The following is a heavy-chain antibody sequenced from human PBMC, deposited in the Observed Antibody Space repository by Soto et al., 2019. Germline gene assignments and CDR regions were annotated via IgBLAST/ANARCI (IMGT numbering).Heavy chain of an antibody. CDR3: VRGVLS. D-gene: IGHD3-10*01. CDR1: GGSISSGGYY. V-gene: IGHV4-31*03. Sequence: QVQLQESGPGLVKASQTLSLTCNVSGGSISSGGYYWTWIRQHPGKGLEWIGNIHHSGSTFYNPSLKSRVSISVDTSKYQFSLKLSSVTVADTAVYFCVRGVLSWGQGTLVTVSS. CDR2: IHHSGST. J-gene: IGHJ1*01.